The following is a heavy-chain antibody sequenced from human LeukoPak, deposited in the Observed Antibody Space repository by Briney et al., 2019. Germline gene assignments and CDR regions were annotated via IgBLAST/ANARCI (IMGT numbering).Heavy chain of an antibody. V-gene: IGHV1-69*04. CDR3: ARELNEGRDP. CDR1: GGTFSSDS. D-gene: IGHD1-26*01. J-gene: IGHJ5*02. Sequence: GASVKISCKASGGTFSSDSISWVRQAPGQGLEWMGRIIPIFGIANYSQTFLGRVTITADKSTSTAYMELSSLRSEDTAVYYCARELNEGRDPWGQGTLVTVSS. CDR2: IIPIFGIA.